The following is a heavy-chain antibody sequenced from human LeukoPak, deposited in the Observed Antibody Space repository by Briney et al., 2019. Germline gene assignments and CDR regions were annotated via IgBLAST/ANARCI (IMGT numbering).Heavy chain of an antibody. CDR1: GGTFSSYA. D-gene: IGHD6-13*01. CDR3: ARDLGIAAAGTFGY. Sequence: SAKVSCKASGGTFSSYAISWVRQAPGQGLEWMEGIIPIFGTANYAQKFQGRVTITTDESTSTAYMELSSLRSEDTAVYYCARDLGIAAAGTFGYWGQGTLVTVSS. CDR2: IIPIFGTA. J-gene: IGHJ4*02. V-gene: IGHV1-69*05.